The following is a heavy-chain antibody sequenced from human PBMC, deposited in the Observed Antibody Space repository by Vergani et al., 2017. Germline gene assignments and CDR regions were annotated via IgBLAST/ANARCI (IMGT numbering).Heavy chain of an antibody. CDR1: GFTFSSYA. CDR2: ISSSSGTI. D-gene: IGHD3-22*01. Sequence: EVQLLESGGGLVQPGGSLRLSCAASGFTFSSYAMSWVRQVPGKGLEWVSYISSSSGTIFYADSVKGRFTISRDNARNSLYLQMSSLRAEDTAVYYCARGYYYDTSDYYSEYFQHWGQGTLVTVSS. J-gene: IGHJ1*01. V-gene: IGHV3-48*01. CDR3: ARGYYYDTSDYYSEYFQH.